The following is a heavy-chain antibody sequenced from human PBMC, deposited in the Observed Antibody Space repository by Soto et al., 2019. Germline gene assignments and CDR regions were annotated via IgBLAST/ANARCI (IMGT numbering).Heavy chain of an antibody. CDR2: ISYDGSNK. CDR1: GFTFSSYG. J-gene: IGHJ4*02. V-gene: IGHV3-30*18. Sequence: QVQLVESGGGVVQPGRSLRLSCAASGFTFSSYGMHWVRQAPGKGLEWVAVISYDGSNKYYADSVKGRFTISRDNSKNTLYLQMNSLRAEDTAVYYCAKDHGYFDYWGQGTLVTVSS. CDR3: AKDHGYFDY.